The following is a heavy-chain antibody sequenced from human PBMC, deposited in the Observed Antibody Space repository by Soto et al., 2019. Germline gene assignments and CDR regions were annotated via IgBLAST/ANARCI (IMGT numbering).Heavy chain of an antibody. CDR2: ISWNSGSI. CDR3: AKSRLDYYDSQSLFDAFDI. J-gene: IGHJ3*02. Sequence: GGSLRLSCAASGFTFDDYAMHWVRQAPGKGLEWVSGISWNSGSIGYADSVKGRFTISRDNAKNSLYLQMNSLRAEDTALYYCAKSRLDYYDSQSLFDAFDIWGQGTMVTVSS. V-gene: IGHV3-9*01. CDR1: GFTFDDYA. D-gene: IGHD3-22*01.